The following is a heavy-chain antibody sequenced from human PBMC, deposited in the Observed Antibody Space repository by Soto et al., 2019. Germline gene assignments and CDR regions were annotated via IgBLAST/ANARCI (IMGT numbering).Heavy chain of an antibody. D-gene: IGHD4-17*01. Sequence: PSETLSLTCTVSGGSISSSSYYWGWIRQPPGKGLEWIGSIYYSGSTFYNPSLKSRVTISVDTSKNQFSLKLSSVTAADTAVYYCATFYRDHVSYWGQGTLVTVAS. CDR3: ATFYRDHVSY. CDR1: GGSISSSSYY. V-gene: IGHV4-39*01. J-gene: IGHJ1*01. CDR2: IYYSGST.